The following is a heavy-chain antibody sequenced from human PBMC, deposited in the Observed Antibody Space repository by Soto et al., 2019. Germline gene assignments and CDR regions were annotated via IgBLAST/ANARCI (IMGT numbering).Heavy chain of an antibody. Sequence: SETLSLTCTVSGGSVSSGSYYWSWIRQPPGKGLEWMGYIYYSGSTNYNPSLKSRVTISVDTSKNQFSLKLSSVTAADTAVYYCARGYCTNGVCTHRYYCCYGMDVWGQGTTVTVSS. CDR2: IYYSGST. D-gene: IGHD2-8*01. CDR3: ARGYCTNGVCTHRYYCCYGMDV. CDR1: GGSVSSGSYY. V-gene: IGHV4-61*01. J-gene: IGHJ6*02.